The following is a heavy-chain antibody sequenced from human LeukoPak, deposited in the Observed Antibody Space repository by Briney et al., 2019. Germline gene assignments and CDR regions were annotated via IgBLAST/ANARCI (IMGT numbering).Heavy chain of an antibody. CDR2: INPDSGDT. Sequence: ASVKVSCKASGYNFNINYIHWVRQAPGQGLEWMGWINPDSGDTNSVQKFQGRLTMTRDMSITTVYMEVTRLESDDTAVYYCARDRYTYGEIDYWGQGTLVAVSS. V-gene: IGHV1-2*02. CDR1: GYNFNINY. CDR3: ARDRYTYGEIDY. J-gene: IGHJ4*02. D-gene: IGHD3-16*01.